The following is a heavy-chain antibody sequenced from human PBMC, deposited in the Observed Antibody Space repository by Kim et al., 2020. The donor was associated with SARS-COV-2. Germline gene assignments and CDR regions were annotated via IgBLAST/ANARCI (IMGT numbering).Heavy chain of an antibody. CDR1: GNSLSDYY. D-gene: IGHD2-15*01. J-gene: IGHJ4*02. CDR2: ILYTGST. V-gene: IGHV4-59*08. CDR3: ARRSSPENYFDY. Sequence: SETLSLTCTVSGNSLSDYYWGWIRLPPGKGLEWIAYILYTGSTTHNPSLKSRVTLSVDTSKNQFSLKLSSVTAADTAVYFCARRSSPENYFDYWGQGIPVTVSS.